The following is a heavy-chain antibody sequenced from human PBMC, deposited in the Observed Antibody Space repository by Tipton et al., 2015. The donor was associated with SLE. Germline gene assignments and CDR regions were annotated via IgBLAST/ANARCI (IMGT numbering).Heavy chain of an antibody. V-gene: IGHV4-30-2*01. D-gene: IGHD6-13*01. Sequence: LRLSCAVSGGSISSVGYSWGWIRQPPGKGLEWVGYIYHTGSTYYNPSLKSRVTISVDTSKNQFSLKLSSVIAADTAVYYCARRGDYSSSWYVGYYYYMDVWGKGTTVTVSS. CDR2: IYHTGST. J-gene: IGHJ6*03. CDR1: GGSISSVGYS. CDR3: ARRGDYSSSWYVGYYYYMDV.